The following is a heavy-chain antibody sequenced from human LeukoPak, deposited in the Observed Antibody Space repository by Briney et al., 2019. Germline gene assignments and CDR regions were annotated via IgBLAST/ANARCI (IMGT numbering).Heavy chain of an antibody. CDR2: ISSSSSYI. CDR3: ARDRVGYLDY. Sequence: GGSLRLSCAASGFTFSSYSMNWVRQAPGKGLEWVSSISSSSSYIYYADSVKGRFTISRDNAKNSLYLQMNSLRVEDTAVYYCARDRVGYLDYWGQGTLVTVSS. V-gene: IGHV3-21*03. D-gene: IGHD1-26*01. J-gene: IGHJ4*02. CDR1: GFTFSSYS.